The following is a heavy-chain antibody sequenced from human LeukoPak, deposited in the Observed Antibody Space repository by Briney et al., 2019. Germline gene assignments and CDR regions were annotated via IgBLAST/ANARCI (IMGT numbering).Heavy chain of an antibody. CDR2: NSAYNDNT. V-gene: IGHV1-18*01. Sequence: VASVKVSCKASGYIFTNYGIIWVRQAPGRGLEWMGWNSAYNDNTNYAQKFQGRVTMTTDTSTNTAYMELRSLTSDDTAVYYCARTFYDFWSGFSNYDSFHIWGQGTLVTVSS. J-gene: IGHJ3*02. CDR3: ARTFYDFWSGFSNYDSFHI. D-gene: IGHD3-3*01. CDR1: GYIFTNYG.